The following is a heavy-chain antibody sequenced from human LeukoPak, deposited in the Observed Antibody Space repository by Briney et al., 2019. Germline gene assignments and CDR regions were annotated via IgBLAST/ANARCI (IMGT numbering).Heavy chain of an antibody. Sequence: ASVKVSCKASGYTFTGYYMHWVRQAPGQGLEWMGWINPNSGGTNYAQKFQGWVTMTRDTSISTAYMELSRLGSDDTAVYYCARVESGWYGYFDYWGQGTLVTVSS. CDR2: INPNSGGT. CDR1: GYTFTGYY. CDR3: ARVESGWYGYFDY. J-gene: IGHJ4*02. V-gene: IGHV1-2*04. D-gene: IGHD6-19*01.